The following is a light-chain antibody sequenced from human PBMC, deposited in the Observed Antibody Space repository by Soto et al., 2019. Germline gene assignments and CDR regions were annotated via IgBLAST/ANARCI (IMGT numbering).Light chain of an antibody. Sequence: EIVLTQSPGTLSLSLGERAALSFRSSQSISNNYLAWYQQRPGQGPRLLIQGASVRATGIPDRFSGSGSGTDFTLTINRLEPEDFALYYCQQYGSSPPTFGQGTKVDIK. V-gene: IGKV3-20*01. J-gene: IGKJ1*01. CDR3: QQYGSSPPT. CDR1: QSISNNY. CDR2: GAS.